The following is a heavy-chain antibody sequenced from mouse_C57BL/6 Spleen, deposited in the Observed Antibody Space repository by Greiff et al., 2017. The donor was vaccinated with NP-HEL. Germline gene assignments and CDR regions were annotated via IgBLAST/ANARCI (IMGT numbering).Heavy chain of an antibody. J-gene: IGHJ1*03. V-gene: IGHV1-15*01. Sequence: QVHVKQSGAELVRPGASVTLSCKASGYTFTDYEMHWVKQTPVHGLEWIGAIDPETGGTAYNQKFKGKAILTADKSSSTAYMELRSLTSEDSAVYYCTRSYYDYENWYCDVWGTGTTVTVSS. CDR3: TRSYYDYENWYCDV. CDR2: IDPETGGT. CDR1: GYTFTDYE. D-gene: IGHD2-4*01.